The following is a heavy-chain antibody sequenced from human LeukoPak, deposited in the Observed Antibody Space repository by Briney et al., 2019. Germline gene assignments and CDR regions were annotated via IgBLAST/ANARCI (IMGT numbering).Heavy chain of an antibody. Sequence: GASVKVSCKASGGTFSSYAISWVRQAPGQGLEWMGRIIPIFGIANYAQKFQGRVTITADKSTSTACMELSSLRSEDTAAYYCARDDSSGYYVGYWGQGTLVTVSS. J-gene: IGHJ4*02. CDR2: IIPIFGIA. D-gene: IGHD3-22*01. CDR1: GGTFSSYA. V-gene: IGHV1-69*04. CDR3: ARDDSSGYYVGY.